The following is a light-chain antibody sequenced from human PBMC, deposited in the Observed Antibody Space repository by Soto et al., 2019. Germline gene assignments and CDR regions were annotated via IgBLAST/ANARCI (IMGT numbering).Light chain of an antibody. J-gene: IGLJ1*01. CDR1: SSDVGGYNY. V-gene: IGLV2-14*01. CDR2: EVS. Sequence: QSVLTQPASVSGSPGQSITISCTGTSSDVGGYNYVSWYQHHPDKAPKLMIYEVSNRPSGVSNRFSGSKSANTASLTISGLQPEDEADYYCTSHTARYTLVFGSGTKVTVL. CDR3: TSHTARYTLV.